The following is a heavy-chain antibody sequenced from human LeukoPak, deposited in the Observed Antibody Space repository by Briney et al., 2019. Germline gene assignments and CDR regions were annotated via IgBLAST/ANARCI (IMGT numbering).Heavy chain of an antibody. CDR3: ARAAGIVLMVYAHDY. Sequence: GGSLRLSCAASGFTFSSYAMRWVRQAPGKGLEWGAVISYDGSNKYYADSVKGRFTIFRDNSKNTLYLQMNSLRAEDTAVYYCARAAGIVLMVYAHDYWGQGTLVTVSS. CDR2: ISYDGSNK. CDR1: GFTFSSYA. V-gene: IGHV3-30-3*01. J-gene: IGHJ4*02. D-gene: IGHD2-8*01.